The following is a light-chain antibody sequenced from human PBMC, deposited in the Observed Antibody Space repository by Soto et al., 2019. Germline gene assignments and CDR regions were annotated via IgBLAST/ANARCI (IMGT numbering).Light chain of an antibody. V-gene: IGLV2-14*01. CDR3: SSYTSTTSYV. J-gene: IGLJ1*01. Sequence: QSVLTHPASVSGSPGQSITISCPGTSSDVGLYDYVSWYQQPPGKASQLMIHAVSNRPSGVPNRFSASKSGNTASLIISGVQAEGEADYYSSSYTSTTSYVFGSATKLTV. CDR2: AVS. CDR1: SSDVGLYDY.